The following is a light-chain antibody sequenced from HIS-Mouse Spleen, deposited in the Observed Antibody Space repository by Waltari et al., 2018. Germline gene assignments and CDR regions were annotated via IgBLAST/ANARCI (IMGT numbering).Light chain of an antibody. V-gene: IGLV3-10*01. CDR1: ASPTKY. J-gene: IGLJ2*01. Sequence: SYELTQPPSVSVSPGQTARITCPGDASPTKYAYWYQQKSGQAPVLVIYEDSKRPSGIPGRFTGSSSGTMATLTISEAQVEDEADYYCYSTDSSGNHRVFGGGTKLTVL. CDR3: YSTDSSGNHRV. CDR2: EDS.